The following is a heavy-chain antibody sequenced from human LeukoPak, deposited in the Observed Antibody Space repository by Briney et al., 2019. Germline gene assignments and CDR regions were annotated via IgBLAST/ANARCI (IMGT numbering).Heavy chain of an antibody. V-gene: IGHV5-51*01. D-gene: IGHD2-2*01. CDR1: GYSFTSYW. CDR3: ARRPYCGSTSCYVANWFDP. CDR2: IYPGDSDT. Sequence: GESLKISCKGSGYSFTSYWIGWVRQMPGKGLEWMGIIYPGDSDTRYSPSFQGQVTISADKSISTAYLQWSSLKASDTAMYYCARRPYCGSTSCYVANWFDPWGQGTLVTVSS. J-gene: IGHJ5*02.